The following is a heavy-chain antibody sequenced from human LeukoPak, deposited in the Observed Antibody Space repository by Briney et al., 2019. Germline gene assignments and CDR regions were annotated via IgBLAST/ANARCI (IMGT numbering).Heavy chain of an antibody. Sequence: ASVKVSCKASGCTFTGYYMHWVRQAPGQGLEWMGWINPNSGGTNYAQKFQGWVTMTRDTSISTAYMELSRLRSDDTAVYYCAREEGYCSSTSCLGWGQGTLVTVSS. V-gene: IGHV1-2*04. J-gene: IGHJ4*02. CDR3: AREEGYCSSTSCLG. D-gene: IGHD2-2*01. CDR2: INPNSGGT. CDR1: GCTFTGYY.